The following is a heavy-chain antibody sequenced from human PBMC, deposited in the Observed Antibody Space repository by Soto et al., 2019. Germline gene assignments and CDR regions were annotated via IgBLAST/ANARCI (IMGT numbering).Heavy chain of an antibody. J-gene: IGHJ4*02. CDR1: GGPINSGEYY. V-gene: IGHV4-30-4*01. CDR2: IYYSGST. CDR3: ARDTWYNWNYFDY. Sequence: QVQLQESGPGLVKPSQTLSLTCTVSGGPINSGEYYWSWIRQPPGKGLEWLGYIYYSGSTYYNPSLKSRVSISMDKSKSQFSLNLTSVTAADTAVYYCARDTWYNWNYFDYWGQGILVAVSS. D-gene: IGHD1-20*01.